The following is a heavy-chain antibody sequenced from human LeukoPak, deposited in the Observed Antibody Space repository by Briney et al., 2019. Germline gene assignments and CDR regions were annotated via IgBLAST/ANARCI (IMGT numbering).Heavy chain of an antibody. V-gene: IGHV3-11*01. CDR1: GFPFRDYY. CDR3: AREVVIFPDYYYYGMDV. Sequence: PGGSLRLSCAASGFPFRDYYMTWIRQAPGKGLEWISYISRSGDTLYYADSVERRITISRNNAKNSLFLQMDSLGADDTAVYYCAREVVIFPDYYYYGMDVWGQETTVSVFS. J-gene: IGHJ6*02. CDR2: ISRSGDTL. D-gene: IGHD3-9*01.